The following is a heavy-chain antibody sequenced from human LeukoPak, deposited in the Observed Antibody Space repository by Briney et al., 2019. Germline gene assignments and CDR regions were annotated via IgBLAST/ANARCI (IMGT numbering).Heavy chain of an antibody. D-gene: IGHD3-10*01. CDR2: IIPILDIA. J-gene: IGHJ6*02. Sequence: ASVKVSCKASGGIFSSYALTWVRQAPGQGLEWMGRIIPILDIANYAQTFQGRVTITADKSTSTAYIELSSLSSEDTAVYYCARDQGVIAPPPYGLDVWGQGTTVTVSS. CDR3: ARDQGVIAPPPYGLDV. V-gene: IGHV1-69*04. CDR1: GGIFSSYA.